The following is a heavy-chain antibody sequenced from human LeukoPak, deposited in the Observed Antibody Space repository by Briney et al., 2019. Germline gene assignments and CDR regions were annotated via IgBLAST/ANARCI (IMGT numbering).Heavy chain of an antibody. Sequence: GGSVRLSCAASGFIFSDYSMSWVRQAPGKGLEWVSAISSRGGSTFYSDSVKGRFTISRDNSKNTLNLQMNSLRAEDTAMYYCARDAIADSSVADAFDIWGQGTMVTVSP. J-gene: IGHJ3*02. CDR1: GFIFSDYS. V-gene: IGHV3-23*01. D-gene: IGHD6-19*01. CDR2: ISSRGGST. CDR3: ARDAIADSSVADAFDI.